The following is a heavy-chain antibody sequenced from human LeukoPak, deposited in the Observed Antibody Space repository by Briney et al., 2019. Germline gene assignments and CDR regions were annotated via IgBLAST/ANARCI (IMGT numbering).Heavy chain of an antibody. Sequence: SETLSLICTISGDSIGPFYWNWIRQSPEKGLEWIAYMSSTGNIKYNPSLETRVTMSVDTSKSQFSLKLNSVIAADTAVYYCARDHSTGWSSGAFDIWGPGTKVTVSS. D-gene: IGHD6-19*01. CDR2: MSSTGNI. CDR3: ARDHSTGWSSGAFDI. V-gene: IGHV4-59*12. CDR1: GDSIGPFY. J-gene: IGHJ3*02.